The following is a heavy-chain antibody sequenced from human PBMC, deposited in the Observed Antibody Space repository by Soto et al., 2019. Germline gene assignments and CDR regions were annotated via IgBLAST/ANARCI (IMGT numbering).Heavy chain of an antibody. CDR2: INPSGGST. CDR3: ARGMKGAGAFDI. CDR1: GCTFTSYY. Sequence: ASVKVSGQASGCTFTSYYMHWVRQAPGQGLEWMGIINPSGGSTSYAQKFQGRVTMNRDTSTSTVYMELSSLRSEDTAVYYCARGMKGAGAFDIWGQGTMVTVSS. J-gene: IGHJ3*02. D-gene: IGHD1-26*01. V-gene: IGHV1-46*01.